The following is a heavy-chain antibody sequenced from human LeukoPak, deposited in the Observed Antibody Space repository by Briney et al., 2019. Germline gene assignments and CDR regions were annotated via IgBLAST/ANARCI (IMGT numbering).Heavy chain of an antibody. CDR1: GYSFTSYW. D-gene: IGHD3-22*01. CDR2: IYPGDSDT. V-gene: IGHV5-51*01. CDR3: ARHAIEEYYNDSSGYIDY. Sequence: GESLKISCKGSGYSFTSYWIGWVRQMPGKGLEWMGIIYPGDSDTRYSPSFQGQVTISADKSISTAYLQWSSLKASDTARYYCARHAIEEYYNDSSGYIDYWGQGTLVTVSS. J-gene: IGHJ4*02.